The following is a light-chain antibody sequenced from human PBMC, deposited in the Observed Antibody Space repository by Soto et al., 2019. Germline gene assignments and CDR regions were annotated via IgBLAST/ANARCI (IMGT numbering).Light chain of an antibody. CDR3: QQYNNWPPLT. CDR1: QSISTN. V-gene: IGKV3-15*01. CDR2: GAS. J-gene: IGKJ4*01. Sequence: EIVMTQSPATLSVSPGERATLSCRASQSISTNLAWYQQKPGQAPRLLIYGASTRATGIPARFSGSASGTDFTLTISSLQSEDFAVYYCQQYNNWPPLTFGGGTKVEIK.